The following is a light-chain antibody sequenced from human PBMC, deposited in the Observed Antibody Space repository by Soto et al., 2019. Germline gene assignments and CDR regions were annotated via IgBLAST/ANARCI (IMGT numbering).Light chain of an antibody. J-gene: IGLJ1*01. CDR1: RSDLGSYDF. CDR2: EVS. CDR3: SLYTSENAYV. Sequence: QSALTQPASVSGSPGQSITISCTGSRSDLGSYDFVSWYQQPPGTAPKLMIYEVSKRPSGVPDRFSGSKSGNTASLTISGLQAADEADYYCSLYTSENAYVFGTGTKVTVL. V-gene: IGLV2-18*01.